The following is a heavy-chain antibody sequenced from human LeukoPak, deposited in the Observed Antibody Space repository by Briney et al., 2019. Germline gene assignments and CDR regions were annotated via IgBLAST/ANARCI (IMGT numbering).Heavy chain of an antibody. V-gene: IGHV1-18*01. J-gene: IGHJ3*02. CDR2: ISAYTGST. CDR3: ARTVGATGAFDI. CDR1: GYTFINYG. D-gene: IGHD1-26*01. Sequence: ASVKVSCKASGYTFINYGLTWVRQAPGQGFEWMGWISAYTGSTNYAQKLQGGVTMPTDPSTSTAYMDLRGLRSDDTAVYYCARTVGATGAFDIWGQGTMVIVSS.